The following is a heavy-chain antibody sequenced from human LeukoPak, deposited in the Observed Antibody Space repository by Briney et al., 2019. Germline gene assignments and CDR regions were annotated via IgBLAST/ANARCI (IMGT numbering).Heavy chain of an antibody. CDR3: ARTMVRGVIQYGMDV. CDR1: GFAFSSYS. V-gene: IGHV3-21*01. D-gene: IGHD3-10*01. CDR2: ISSSSSYI. J-gene: IGHJ6*02. Sequence: GGSLRLSCAASGFAFSSYSMNWVRQAPGKGLEWVSSISSSSSYIYYADSVKGRFTISRDNAKNSLYLQMNSLRAEDTAVYYCARTMVRGVIQYGMDVWGQGTTVTVS.